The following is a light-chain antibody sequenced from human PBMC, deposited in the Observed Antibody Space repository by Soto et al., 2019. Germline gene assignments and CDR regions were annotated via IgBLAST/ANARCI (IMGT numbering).Light chain of an antibody. CDR3: AAWDDSLYGVV. CDR1: SSNIGTKT. Sequence: QSVLTQPPSASGTPGQRVTISCSGSSSNIGTKTVNWYQQLPGTAPKLLIYSNNQRPSGVPDRFSGSKSVTSASLAITGLQFEDEGDFYCAAWDDSLYGVVFGGGTKLTVL. V-gene: IGLV1-44*01. J-gene: IGLJ2*01. CDR2: SNN.